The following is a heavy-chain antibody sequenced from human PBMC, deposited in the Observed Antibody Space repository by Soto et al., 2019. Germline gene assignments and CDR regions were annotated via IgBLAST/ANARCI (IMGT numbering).Heavy chain of an antibody. CDR2: IIPIFGTA. CDR3: ATLIKDIVLVPAAKGFQH. V-gene: IGHV1-69*06. Sequence: WMGVIIPIFGTAIYAQNFQGRVTMTEDTSTDTAYMELSSLRSEDTAVYYCATLIKDIVLVPAAKGFQHWGQGTLVTVSS. J-gene: IGHJ1*01. D-gene: IGHD2-2*01.